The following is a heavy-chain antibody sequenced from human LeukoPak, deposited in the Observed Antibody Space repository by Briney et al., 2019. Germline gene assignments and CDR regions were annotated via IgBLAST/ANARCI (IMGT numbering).Heavy chain of an antibody. D-gene: IGHD1-1*01. CDR2: ISSSGSTI. Sequence: PGGSLRLSCAASGFTFSSYEMNWVRQAPGKGLEWVSYISSSGSTIYYADSVKGRLTISRDNAKNSLYLQMNSLRAEDTAVYYCARDPNWNDGWNWFDPWGQGTLVTVSS. J-gene: IGHJ5*02. V-gene: IGHV3-48*03. CDR1: GFTFSSYE. CDR3: ARDPNWNDGWNWFDP.